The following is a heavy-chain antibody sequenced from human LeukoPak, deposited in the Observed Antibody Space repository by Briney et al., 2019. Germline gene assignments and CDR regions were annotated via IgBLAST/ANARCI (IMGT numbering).Heavy chain of an antibody. CDR1: GFTFSSYG. D-gene: IGHD3-22*01. J-gene: IGHJ6*03. Sequence: PGGSLRLSCAASGFTFSSYGMHWVRQAPGKGLEWVAFIRYDGSNKYYADSVKGRFTISRDNSKNTLYLQMNSLRAEDTAVYYCAKGSDSSGSLSHYYYYYMDVWGKGTTVTISS. CDR2: IRYDGSNK. V-gene: IGHV3-30*02. CDR3: AKGSDSSGSLSHYYYYYMDV.